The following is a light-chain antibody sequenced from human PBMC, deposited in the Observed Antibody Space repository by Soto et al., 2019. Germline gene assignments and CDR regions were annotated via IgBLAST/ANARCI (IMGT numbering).Light chain of an antibody. J-gene: IGLJ1*01. V-gene: IGLV2-8*01. Sequence: QSALTQPPSASGSPGQSVTISCAGTINDVGGYNYVSWYQQHPGKVPQLMIYQVTKRPSGVPDRFSASKSDTTASLTISGLQAEDEGDYYCMSYVGGNRFVFGTGTKVTVL. CDR1: INDVGGYNY. CDR2: QVT. CDR3: MSYVGGNRFV.